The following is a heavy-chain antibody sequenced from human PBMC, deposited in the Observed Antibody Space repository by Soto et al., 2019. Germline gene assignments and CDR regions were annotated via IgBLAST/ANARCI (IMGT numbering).Heavy chain of an antibody. V-gene: IGHV4-4*02. J-gene: IGHJ4*02. CDR1: GGSISSSNW. Sequence: SETLSLTCAVSGGSISSSNWWSWVRQPPGKGLEWIGEIYHSGSTNYNPSLKSRVTISVDKSKNQFSLKLSSVTAADTAVYYCARAAWFGELIAIFDYWGQGTLVTVSS. CDR3: ARAAWFGELIAIFDY. D-gene: IGHD3-10*01. CDR2: IYHSGST.